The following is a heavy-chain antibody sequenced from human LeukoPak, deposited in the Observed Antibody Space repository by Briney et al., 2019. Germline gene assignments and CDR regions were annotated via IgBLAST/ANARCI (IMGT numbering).Heavy chain of an antibody. CDR2: ISAYNGNT. V-gene: IGHV1-18*01. CDR1: GYTFTSYG. J-gene: IGHJ4*02. CDR3: VRNSPRTGEGDH. Sequence: ASVKVSCKASGYTFTSYGISWVRQAPGRGLEWMGWISAYNGNTNYAQKLQGRVTMTTDTSTSTAYMELRSLRSDDTAVYYCVRNSPRTGEGDHWGQGTLVTVSS. D-gene: IGHD7-27*01.